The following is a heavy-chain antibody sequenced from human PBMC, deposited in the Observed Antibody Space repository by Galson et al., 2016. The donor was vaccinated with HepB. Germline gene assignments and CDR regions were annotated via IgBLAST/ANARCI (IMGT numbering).Heavy chain of an antibody. CDR3: VQGSTAPAV. J-gene: IGHJ6*04. V-gene: IGHV3-23*01. CDR2: ISRSGDST. CDR1: GFTFRNYG. D-gene: IGHD2-2*01. Sequence: SLRLSCAASGFTFRNYGMTWVRQAPGKGLEVVSSISRSGDSTDYADSVKGRFTISRDNSKNMLSLQMNSLTADGTAIYYCVQGSTAPAVWGKGTTVTVSS.